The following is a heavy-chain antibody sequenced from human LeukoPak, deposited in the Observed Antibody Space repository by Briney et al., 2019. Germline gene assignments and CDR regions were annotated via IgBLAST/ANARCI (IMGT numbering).Heavy chain of an antibody. Sequence: KAGGSLRLSCAASGFTFSDYYMSWIRQAPGKGLEWVSYISSSGSTICYADSVKGRFTISRDNAKNSLFLQMNSLRAEDTAVYYCARESVAGSIFDYWGQGTLVTVSS. CDR2: ISSSGSTI. J-gene: IGHJ4*02. D-gene: IGHD6-19*01. V-gene: IGHV3-11*01. CDR1: GFTFSDYY. CDR3: ARESVAGSIFDY.